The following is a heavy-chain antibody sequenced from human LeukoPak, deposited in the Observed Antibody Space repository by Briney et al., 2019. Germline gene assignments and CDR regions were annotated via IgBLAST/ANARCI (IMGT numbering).Heavy chain of an antibody. Sequence: GGSLRLSCAASGFTFDDYAMHWVRQAPGKGLEWVSGINWNGAGTGYADSVKGRFTISRDNAKKSLNLQMNSLRAEDTALYYCARVSPYCSSTSCYNHYFDYWGQGTLVTVSS. J-gene: IGHJ4*02. CDR3: ARVSPYCSSTSCYNHYFDY. D-gene: IGHD2-2*02. CDR1: GFTFDDYA. V-gene: IGHV3-20*04. CDR2: INWNGAGT.